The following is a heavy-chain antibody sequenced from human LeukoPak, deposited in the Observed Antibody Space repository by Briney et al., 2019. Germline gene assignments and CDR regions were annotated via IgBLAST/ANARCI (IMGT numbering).Heavy chain of an antibody. D-gene: IGHD3-22*01. CDR1: GFTFRSYA. CDR2: ISGSGGST. V-gene: IGHV3-23*01. Sequence: PGGALRLSCAASGFTFRSYAMSWVRQAPGKGLEWVAAISGSGGSTNYADSVKGRFTISRDNSKNTLYLQMHSLRAEDTAVYYCASYDSSGYYHYFDYWGQGTLVTVSS. CDR3: ASYDSSGYYHYFDY. J-gene: IGHJ4*02.